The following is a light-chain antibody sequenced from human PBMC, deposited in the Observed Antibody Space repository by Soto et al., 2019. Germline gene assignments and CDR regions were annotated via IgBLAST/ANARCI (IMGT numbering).Light chain of an antibody. CDR2: DTS. CDR1: QSLSSN. Sequence: EIVLTQFPATLSVSPGETATLTCRASQSLSSNLAWYQQRRGQAPRLLMFDTSTRASGTPARFSGSGFGTDFTLTISKVEPEDFAVYYCQQYGTPRSVTFGQGTRLEIK. V-gene: IGKV3-15*01. CDR3: QQYGTPRSVT. J-gene: IGKJ5*01.